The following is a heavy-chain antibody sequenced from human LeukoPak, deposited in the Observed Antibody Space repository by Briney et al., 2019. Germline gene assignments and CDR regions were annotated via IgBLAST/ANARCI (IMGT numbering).Heavy chain of an antibody. Sequence: ASVKVSCKASGYTFTGYYMHWVRQAPGQGLEWMGWINPNSGGTNYAQKFQGRVTFTRNTSITTAYMELSSLRSEDTAVYYCAIRSNKPYSSFDYWGQGTLVTVSS. D-gene: IGHD5-18*01. CDR2: INPNSGGT. CDR3: AIRSNKPYSSFDY. V-gene: IGHV1-2*02. CDR1: GYTFTGYY. J-gene: IGHJ4*02.